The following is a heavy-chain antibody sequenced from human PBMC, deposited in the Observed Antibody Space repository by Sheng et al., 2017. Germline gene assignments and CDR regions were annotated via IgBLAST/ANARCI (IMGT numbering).Heavy chain of an antibody. J-gene: IGHJ3*02. CDR3: TRRSARYRFSDAFDI. Sequence: EVQLVESGGGLVQPGGSLKLSCAASGFTFSGSAMHWVRQASGKGLEWVGRIRSKANSYATAYAASVKGRFTISRDDSKNTAYLQMNSLKTEDTAVYYCTRRSARYRFSDAFDIWGQGTMVTVSS. V-gene: IGHV3-73*02. CDR1: GFTFSGSA. CDR2: IRSKANSYAT. D-gene: IGHD3-10*01.